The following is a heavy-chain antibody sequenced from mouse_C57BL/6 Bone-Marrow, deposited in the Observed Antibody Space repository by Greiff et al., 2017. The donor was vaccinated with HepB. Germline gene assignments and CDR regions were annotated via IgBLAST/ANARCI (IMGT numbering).Heavy chain of an antibody. V-gene: IGHV1-69*01. Sequence: QVQLQQPGAELVMPGASVKLSCKASGYTFTSYWMHWVKQRPGQGLEWIGEIDPSDSYTNYNQKFKGKTTLTVDKSSSTAYMQLSSLTSEDSAVYYCARGGGVVAHFDDWGQGTTLTVSA. CDR3: ARGGGVVAHFDD. D-gene: IGHD1-1*01. CDR1: GYTFTSYW. J-gene: IGHJ2*01. CDR2: IDPSDSYT.